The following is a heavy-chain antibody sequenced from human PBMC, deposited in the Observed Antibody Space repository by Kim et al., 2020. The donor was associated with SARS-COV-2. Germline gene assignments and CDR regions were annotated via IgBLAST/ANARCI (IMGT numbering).Heavy chain of an antibody. Sequence: DSVKGRFTISRDNAKNSLYLQMNSLRDEDTAVYYCARGNDFWNTDAFDIWGQGTMVTVSS. D-gene: IGHD3-3*01. V-gene: IGHV3-48*02. J-gene: IGHJ3*02. CDR3: ARGNDFWNTDAFDI.